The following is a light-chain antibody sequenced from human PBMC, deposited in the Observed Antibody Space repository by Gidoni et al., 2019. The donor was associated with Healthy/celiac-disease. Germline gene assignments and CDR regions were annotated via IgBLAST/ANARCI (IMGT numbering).Light chain of an antibody. Sequence: EIVLPQYPGTLSLSPGERATLSCRASQSVSSSYLAWYQQKPGQAPRLLIYGASSRATGIPDRFSGSGSGTDFTLTISRLEPEDFAVYYCQQYGSSPLCSFXXXTKLEIK. J-gene: IGKJ2*04. V-gene: IGKV3-20*01. CDR2: GAS. CDR3: QQYGSSPLCS. CDR1: QSVSSSY.